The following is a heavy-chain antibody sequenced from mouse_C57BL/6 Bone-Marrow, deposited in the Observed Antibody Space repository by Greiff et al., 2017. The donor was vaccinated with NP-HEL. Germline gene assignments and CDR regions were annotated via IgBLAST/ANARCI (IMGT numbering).Heavy chain of an antibody. CDR3: ARHEWAPGCDGGQRWFDY. Sequence: QVQLQQSGAELVKPGASVKLSCKASGYTFTEYTIHWVKQRSGQGLEWIGWFYPGSGSIKYNEKFKDKATLTADKSSSTVYMELSRLTSEDSAVYFCARHEWAPGCDGGQRWFDYWGQGTTLTVSS. D-gene: IGHD1-2*01. J-gene: IGHJ2*01. CDR1: GYTFTEYT. V-gene: IGHV1-62-2*01. CDR2: FYPGSGSI.